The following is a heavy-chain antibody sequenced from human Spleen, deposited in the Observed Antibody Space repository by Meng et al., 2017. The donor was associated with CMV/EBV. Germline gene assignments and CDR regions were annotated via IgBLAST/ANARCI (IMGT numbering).Heavy chain of an antibody. D-gene: IGHD6-13*01. CDR2: FSGSGGST. Sequence: GESLKISCAASGFIFGSFAMTWVRQAPGKGLEWVSTFSGSGGSTYYADSVKGRFIISGDSSKNTVFLQMNSLRAEDTAVYYCAKEPRSWYGGDGFDVWGHGTMVTVSS. V-gene: IGHV3-23*01. CDR1: GFIFGSFA. CDR3: AKEPRSWYGGDGFDV. J-gene: IGHJ3*01.